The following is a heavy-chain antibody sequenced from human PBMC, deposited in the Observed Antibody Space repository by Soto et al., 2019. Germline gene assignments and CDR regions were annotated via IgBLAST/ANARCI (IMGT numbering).Heavy chain of an antibody. CDR2: IYYSGST. Sequence: SETLSLTRTVSGGSISSYYGSWIRQPPGKGLEWIGYIYYSGSTNYNPSLKSRVTISVDTSKNQFSLKLSSVTAADTAVYYCARGGCSGGSCYSTFDYWGQGTLVTVSS. J-gene: IGHJ4*02. CDR1: GGSISSYY. V-gene: IGHV4-59*08. CDR3: ARGGCSGGSCYSTFDY. D-gene: IGHD2-15*01.